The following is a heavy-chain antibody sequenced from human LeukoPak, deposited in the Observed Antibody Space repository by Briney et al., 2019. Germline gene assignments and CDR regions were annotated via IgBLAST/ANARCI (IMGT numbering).Heavy chain of an antibody. Sequence: GGSLRLSCAASGFTVSNNYMNWVRQAPGKGLEWVSVIYSGGETYYADSVKGRFTISRDNSKNTLYLQMNSLRAEDTAVYYCAKDDYYDTSGYRDWGQGTLVTVSS. D-gene: IGHD3-22*01. J-gene: IGHJ4*02. CDR2: IYSGGET. V-gene: IGHV3-53*05. CDR3: AKDDYYDTSGYRD. CDR1: GFTVSNNY.